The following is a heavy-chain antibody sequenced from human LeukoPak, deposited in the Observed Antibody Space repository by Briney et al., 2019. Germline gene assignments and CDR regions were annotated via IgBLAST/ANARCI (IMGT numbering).Heavy chain of an antibody. Sequence: GGSLRLSCAASGFTFSSYWMSWVRQAPGKGLEWVANIKQDGSEKYYVDSVKGRFTISRDNAKNSLYLQMNSLRAEGTAVYYCARDGYNLPFNYWGQGTLVTVSS. D-gene: IGHD5-24*01. V-gene: IGHV3-7*01. CDR3: ARDGYNLPFNY. CDR1: GFTFSSYW. J-gene: IGHJ4*02. CDR2: IKQDGSEK.